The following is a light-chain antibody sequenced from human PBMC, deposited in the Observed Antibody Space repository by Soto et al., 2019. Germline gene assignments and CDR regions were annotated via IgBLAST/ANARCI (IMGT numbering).Light chain of an antibody. V-gene: IGKV3-20*01. CDR3: QQYGTSPAT. CDR2: AAS. J-gene: IGKJ4*01. CDR1: QSVSSSY. Sequence: EIVLTQSPGTLSLSPGERDTLSCRASQSVSSSYLAWYQQKPGQAPRLLIYAASSRATGIPDRFSGSGSGTDFTLTISRLEPEDIAVFYCQQYGTSPATFGGGTTVEIK.